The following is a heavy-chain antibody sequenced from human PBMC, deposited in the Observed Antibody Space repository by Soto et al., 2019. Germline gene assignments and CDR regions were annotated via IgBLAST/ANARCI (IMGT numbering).Heavy chain of an antibody. Sequence: QVQLQQWGAGLLKPSETLSLTCAVNGGSFSAYDWTWIRQPPGRGLEWIGEIDHSGSTNYNPSLESRVTISIDTAKNRFSLNVTSVTAADTAVYYCVRGLRYSGMDVWGQGTTVTVS. CDR1: GGSFSAYD. CDR2: IDHSGST. D-gene: IGHD2-15*01. CDR3: VRGLRYSGMDV. V-gene: IGHV4-34*01. J-gene: IGHJ6*02.